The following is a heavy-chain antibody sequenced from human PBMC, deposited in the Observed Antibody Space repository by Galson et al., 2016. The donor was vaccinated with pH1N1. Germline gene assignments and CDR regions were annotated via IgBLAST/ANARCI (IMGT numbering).Heavy chain of an antibody. CDR1: GYDFSNYW. D-gene: IGHD2-21*02. CDR2: IHPGDSDT. Sequence: QSGAEVKKPGESLKISCTGSGYDFSNYWIGWVRQMPGKGLEWMGIIHPGDSDTRYSPSFQGQVTISADKSIDTAFLQWNSLKASETAMYYCARHRGGGGGDSYYFDYWGQGALVTVSS. J-gene: IGHJ4*02. CDR3: ARHRGGGGGDSYYFDY. V-gene: IGHV5-51*03.